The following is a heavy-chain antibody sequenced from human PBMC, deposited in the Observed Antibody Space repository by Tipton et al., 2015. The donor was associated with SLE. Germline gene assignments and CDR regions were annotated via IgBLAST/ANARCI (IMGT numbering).Heavy chain of an antibody. CDR1: AYTFTNYG. J-gene: IGHJ2*01. V-gene: IGHV1-18*01. D-gene: IGHD3-10*01. CDR3: AARGDGSGYWYFDL. CDR2: ISTYDGNT. Sequence: QLVQSGAEVKKPGASVKVSCKASAYTFTNYGISWVRQAPGQGLEWMGWISTYDGNTNYAQKFQGRVTMTTDTSTSTAYMELSSLRSEGAAVYYCAARGDGSGYWYFDLWGRGTLVTVSS.